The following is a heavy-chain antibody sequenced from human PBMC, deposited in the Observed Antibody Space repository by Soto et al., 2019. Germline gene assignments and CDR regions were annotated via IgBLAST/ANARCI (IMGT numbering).Heavy chain of an antibody. CDR1: GYSFTSYW. V-gene: IGHV5-10-1*01. CDR3: AILQAACGDNDLTFDY. CDR2: IDPSDSYT. D-gene: IGHD6-13*01. Sequence: EVQLVQSGAEVKKPGESLRISCKGSGYSFTSYWISWVRQMPGKGLEWMGRIDPSDSYTNYSPSFQGHVTISADKSISTAYLHWSSLKASDTAMYYCAILQAACGDNDLTFDYWGQGTLVTVSS. J-gene: IGHJ4*02.